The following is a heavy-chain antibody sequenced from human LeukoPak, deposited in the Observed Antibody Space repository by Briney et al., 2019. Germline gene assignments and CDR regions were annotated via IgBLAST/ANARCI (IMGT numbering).Heavy chain of an antibody. V-gene: IGHV3-7*01. CDR3: ARIAYASTWYIDF. J-gene: IGHJ4*02. D-gene: IGHD6-13*01. CDR1: GFSFSSYW. CDR2: IKKDGSEK. Sequence: GGSLRLSCAASGFSFSSYWMSWVRQAPGKGLEWVANIKKDGSEKYYLDSVKGRFTISRDNAKNSLYLQMNSLRAEDTAVYYCARIAYASTWYIDFWGQGTLVTVSS.